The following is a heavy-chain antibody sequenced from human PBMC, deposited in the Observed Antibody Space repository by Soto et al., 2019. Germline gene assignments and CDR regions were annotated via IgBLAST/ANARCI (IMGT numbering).Heavy chain of an antibody. D-gene: IGHD3-9*01. CDR2: IYYSGIT. CDR1: GGAISSYY. J-gene: IGHJ6*02. CDR3: AIAGPYFAILTGPSLPYYYYGMDV. V-gene: IGHV4-59*01. Sequence: SETLSLTCTVSGGAISSYYWSWIRQPPGKGLEWIGYIYYSGITNYNPSLKSRVTISVDRSKSQFSLKLSSVTAADPAVYYCAIAGPYFAILTGPSLPYYYYGMDVWGQGTTVTVS.